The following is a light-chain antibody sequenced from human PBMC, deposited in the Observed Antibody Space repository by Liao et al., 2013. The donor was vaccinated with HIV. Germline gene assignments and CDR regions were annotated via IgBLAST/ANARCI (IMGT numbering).Light chain of an antibody. Sequence: SYELTQPPSVSVSPGQTASITCSGDKLGDKYACWYQQKPGQSPVLVIFQDGKRPSGIPERFSGSNSGNTATLTISGTQAMDEADYYCQAWDSRTASYVFGTGTKVTVL. J-gene: IGLJ1*01. CDR2: QDG. V-gene: IGLV3-1*01. CDR3: QAWDSRTASYV. CDR1: KLGDKY.